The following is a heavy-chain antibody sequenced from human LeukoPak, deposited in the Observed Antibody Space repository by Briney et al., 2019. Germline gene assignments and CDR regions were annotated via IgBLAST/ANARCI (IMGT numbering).Heavy chain of an antibody. CDR1: GYTFTSYG. D-gene: IGHD2-2*01. J-gene: IGHJ6*02. CDR2: ISAYNGNT. Sequence: ASVKVSCKASGYTFTSYGISWVRQAPGQGLEWMGWISAYNGNTNYAQKLPGRVTMTTDTSTSTAYMELRSLRSDDTAVYYCARVSAWQHENIVVVPAAANFYYYYYGMDVWGQGTTVTVSS. CDR3: ARVSAWQHENIVVVPAAANFYYYYYGMDV. V-gene: IGHV1-18*01.